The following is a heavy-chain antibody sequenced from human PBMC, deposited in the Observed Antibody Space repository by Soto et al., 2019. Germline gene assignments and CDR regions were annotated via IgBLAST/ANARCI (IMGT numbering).Heavy chain of an antibody. CDR3: AGWGFGELFTGY. CDR2: IIPILGIA. J-gene: IGHJ4*02. CDR1: GGTFSSYT. D-gene: IGHD3-10*01. Sequence: QVQLVQSGAEVKKPGSSVKVSCKASGGTFSSYTISWVRQAPGQGLEWMGRIIPILGIANYAQKFQGRVTIPADKSTSTAYMELSSLRSEDTAVYYCAGWGFGELFTGYWGQGTLVTVSS. V-gene: IGHV1-69*02.